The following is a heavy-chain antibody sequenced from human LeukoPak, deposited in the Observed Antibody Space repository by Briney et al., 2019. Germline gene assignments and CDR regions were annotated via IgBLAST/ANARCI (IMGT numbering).Heavy chain of an antibody. V-gene: IGHV1-2*02. CDR1: GYTFTGYY. Sequence: ASVKVSCKASGYTFTGYYMHWVRQAPGQGLEWMGWINPNSGGTNYAQKFQGRVTMTRDTSISTAYMELNRLRSDDTAVYYCARGVRGRLGSGFGLVNYWGQGTLVTVSS. J-gene: IGHJ4*02. CDR2: INPNSGGT. D-gene: IGHD6-19*01. CDR3: ARGVRGRLGSGFGLVNY.